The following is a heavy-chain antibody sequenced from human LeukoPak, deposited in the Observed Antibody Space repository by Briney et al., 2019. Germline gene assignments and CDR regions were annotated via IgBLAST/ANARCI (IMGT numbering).Heavy chain of an antibody. V-gene: IGHV3-30*18. Sequence: GGSLRLSCAASGFTFSSYGMHWVRQAPGKGLEWVAVISYDGSNKYYADSVKGRLTISRDNSKNTLYLQMNSLRAEDTAVYYCAKAGGEAATHYYYGMDVWGQGTTVTVSS. CDR3: AKAGGEAATHYYYGMDV. CDR2: ISYDGSNK. D-gene: IGHD2-15*01. CDR1: GFTFSSYG. J-gene: IGHJ6*02.